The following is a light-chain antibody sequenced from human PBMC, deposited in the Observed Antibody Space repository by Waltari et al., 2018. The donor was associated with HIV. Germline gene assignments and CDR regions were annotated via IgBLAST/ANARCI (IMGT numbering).Light chain of an antibody. V-gene: IGLV3-25*03. CDR2: KDS. CDR1: ALPKQY. J-gene: IGLJ2*01. CDR3: QSADSSGTVV. Sequence: YELTQAPSVSVSPGQTARITCSGDALPKQYAYWYQQKPGQAPMLVIYKDSERPSGIPERFSGSSSGTTVTLTEDEADYYCQSADSSGTVVFGGGTKLTVL.